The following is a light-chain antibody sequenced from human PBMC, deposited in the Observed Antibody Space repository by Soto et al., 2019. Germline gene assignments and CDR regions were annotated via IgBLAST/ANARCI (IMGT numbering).Light chain of an antibody. CDR2: DAS. Sequence: EIVLTQSPATLSLSPGERATLSCRASQTVSSYLAWYQQKPGQAPRIHVYDASDRATGIPARVSGSGSGTYFTLTISSLEPEDFAVYYCQQRRSFGQGTRLESK. J-gene: IGKJ5*01. V-gene: IGKV3-11*01. CDR1: QTVSSY. CDR3: QQRRS.